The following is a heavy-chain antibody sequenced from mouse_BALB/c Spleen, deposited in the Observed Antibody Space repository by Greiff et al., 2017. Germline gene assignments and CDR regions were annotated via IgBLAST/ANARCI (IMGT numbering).Heavy chain of an antibody. Sequence: QVQLKESGPGLVAPSQSLSITCTVSGFSLTSYGVHWVRQPPGKGLEWLGVIWAGGSTNYNSALMSRLSISKDNSKSQVFLKMNSLQTDDTAMYYCARITTTYYYAMDYWGQGTSVTVSS. CDR2: IWAGGST. J-gene: IGHJ4*01. D-gene: IGHD2-4*01. CDR3: ARITTTYYYAMDY. CDR1: GFSLTSYG. V-gene: IGHV2-9*02.